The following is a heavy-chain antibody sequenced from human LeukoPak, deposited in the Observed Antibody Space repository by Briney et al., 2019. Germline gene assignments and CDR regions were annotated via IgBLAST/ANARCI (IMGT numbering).Heavy chain of an antibody. CDR1: GASINSGTYY. CDR3: ANGYNWNYILGQ. V-gene: IGHV4-61*02. Sequence: SQTLSLTCTVSGASINSGTYYWTWIRQPAGKGLEWIGRIYSSGSTDYNPSLKSRVTISVDTSKNQVSLKLSSVTAADTAVYYCANGYNWNYILGQWGQGALVIVSS. CDR2: IYSSGST. D-gene: IGHD1-7*01. J-gene: IGHJ4*02.